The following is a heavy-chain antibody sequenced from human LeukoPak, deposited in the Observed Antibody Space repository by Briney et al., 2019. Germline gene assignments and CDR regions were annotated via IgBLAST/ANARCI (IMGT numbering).Heavy chain of an antibody. J-gene: IGHJ4*02. Sequence: GGSLRLSCTPSGFTFSSYAMNWFRQAPGKGLEWVSYISRNTDSIHYADSVKGRFTISRDDAKNSLYLQMNSLRAEDTAVYFCVRDDGFRGADRDSWGQGTLVSVSP. V-gene: IGHV3-48*01. CDR3: VRDDGFRGADRDS. D-gene: IGHD3-10*01. CDR1: GFTFSSYA. CDR2: ISRNTDSI.